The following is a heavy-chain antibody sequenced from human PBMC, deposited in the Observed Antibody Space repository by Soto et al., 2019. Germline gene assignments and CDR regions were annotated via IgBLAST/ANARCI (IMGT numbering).Heavy chain of an antibody. Sequence: QVQLVESGGGVVQPGRSLRLSCAASGFTFSRYGMHWVRQAPGKGLEWVAVIWHDGGNKYYAGSVKGRFTISRDNSKNTLFLQMNSLRAEDTAVYSCARDLYCSGGSCYAGGNYSYGMDVWGQGTTVTVSS. CDR1: GFTFSRYG. V-gene: IGHV3-33*01. J-gene: IGHJ6*02. CDR3: ARDLYCSGGSCYAGGNYSYGMDV. D-gene: IGHD2-15*01. CDR2: IWHDGGNK.